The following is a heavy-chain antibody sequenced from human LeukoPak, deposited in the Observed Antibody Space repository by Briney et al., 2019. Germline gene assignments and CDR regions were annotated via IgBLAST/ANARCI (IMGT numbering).Heavy chain of an antibody. J-gene: IGHJ4*02. V-gene: IGHV1-24*01. D-gene: IGHD3-10*01. CDR1: VHTLRDLS. Sequence: SVKVSCKAFVHTLRDLSIHWARQAPGKGLEWMGGYDPEDDERIYSEKFLGRVTLTEDTSTDTAYMELTSLRSDDTAVYYCSTETAGNYWGQGTLVTLSS. CDR2: YDPEDDER. CDR3: STETAGNY.